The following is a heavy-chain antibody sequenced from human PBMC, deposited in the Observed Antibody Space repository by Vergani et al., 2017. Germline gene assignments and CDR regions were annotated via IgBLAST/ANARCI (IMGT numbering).Heavy chain of an antibody. D-gene: IGHD2-2*01. V-gene: IGHV3-30-3*01. CDR2: ISYDGSNK. J-gene: IGHJ4*02. Sequence: QVQLVESGGGVVQPGRSLRLSCAASGFTPSSYAMHWVRQAPGKGLGWVAVISYDGSNKYYADSVKGRVTISRDKSKNTLYLQMNSLRAEDTAVYYWASAGGDDCSSTSCQDPMVDWGQGTLVTVSS. CDR3: ASAGGDDCSSTSCQDPMVD. CDR1: GFTPSSYA.